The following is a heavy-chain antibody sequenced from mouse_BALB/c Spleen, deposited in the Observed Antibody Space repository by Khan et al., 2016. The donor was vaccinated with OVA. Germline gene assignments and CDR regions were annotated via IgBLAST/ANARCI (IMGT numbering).Heavy chain of an antibody. J-gene: IGHJ3*01. D-gene: IGHD1-1*01. Sequence: VQLKESGGDVVKPGGSLKLSCAVSGFTFSTYGMSWVRQTPDKRLEWVATISTGGHYTYYSDTVKGRFTISRDNAKNTLYLQMSSLKSEDTAMFCGARLAYYYDSEGFAYWGQGTLVTVSA. CDR3: ARLAYYYDSEGFAY. V-gene: IGHV5-6*01. CDR1: GFTFSTYG. CDR2: ISTGGHYT.